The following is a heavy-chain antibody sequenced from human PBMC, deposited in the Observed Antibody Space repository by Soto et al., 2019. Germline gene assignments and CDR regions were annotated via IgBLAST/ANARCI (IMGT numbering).Heavy chain of an antibody. D-gene: IGHD6-19*01. CDR3: ARDPGSGWPPFDY. CDR2: ISYDGGNK. Sequence: QVQLVESGGGVVQPGRSLRLSCAASGFTFNSYAMHWVRQAPGKGLEWVAVISYDGGNKYYADSVKGRFTISRDNSKNTLYLQMNSLRADDTAVYYCARDPGSGWPPFDYWGQGTLVTVSS. CDR1: GFTFNSYA. J-gene: IGHJ4*02. V-gene: IGHV3-30-3*01.